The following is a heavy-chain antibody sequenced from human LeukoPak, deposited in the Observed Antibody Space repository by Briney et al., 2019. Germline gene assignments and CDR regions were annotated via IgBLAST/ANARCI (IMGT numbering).Heavy chain of an antibody. J-gene: IGHJ6*02. D-gene: IGHD3-10*01. CDR1: GFTFSSYG. V-gene: IGHV3-33*01. Sequence: PGGSLRLSCAASGFTFSSYGTHWVRQAPGKGLEWVAVIWYDGSNKYYADSVKGRFTISRDNSKNTLYLQMNSLRAEDTAVYYCAREYGDNLDYYYGMDVWGQGTTVTVSS. CDR3: AREYGDNLDYYYGMDV. CDR2: IWYDGSNK.